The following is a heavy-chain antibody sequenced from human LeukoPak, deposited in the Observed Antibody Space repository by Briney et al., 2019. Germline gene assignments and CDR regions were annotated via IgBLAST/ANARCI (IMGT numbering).Heavy chain of an antibody. J-gene: IGHJ4*02. Sequence: GGSLRLSCAASGFTFSSYEMNSVRQAPGKGLEWVSYISSSGSNIYYADSVKGRFTISRDNAKNSLYLQMNSLRAEETAVYYCARDFREVDNRGWYWGEGTLVTVSS. CDR2: ISSSGSNI. CDR3: ARDFREVDNRGWY. CDR1: GFTFSSYE. D-gene: IGHD7-27*01. V-gene: IGHV3-48*03.